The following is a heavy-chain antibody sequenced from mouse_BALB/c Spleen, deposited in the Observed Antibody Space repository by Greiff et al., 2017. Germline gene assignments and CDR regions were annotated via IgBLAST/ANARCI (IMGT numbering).Heavy chain of an antibody. J-gene: IGHJ3*01. CDR2: ISYDGSN. CDR3: ARAPDDYTWFAY. Sequence: ESGPGLVKPSQSLSLTCSVTGYSITSGYYWNWIRQFPGNKLEWMGYISYDGSNNYNPSLKNRISITRDTSKNQFFLKLNSVTTEDTATYYCARAPDDYTWFAYWGQGTLVTVSA. V-gene: IGHV3-6*02. D-gene: IGHD2-4*01. CDR1: GYSITSGYY.